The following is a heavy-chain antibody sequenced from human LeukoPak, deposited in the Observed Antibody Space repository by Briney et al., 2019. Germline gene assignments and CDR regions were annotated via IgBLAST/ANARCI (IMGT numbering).Heavy chain of an antibody. Sequence: PGGSLRLSCAASGFTFSSYSMNCVRQAPGKGLEWVSSISSSSSYIYYADSVKGRFTISRDNAKNSLYLQMNSLRAEDTAVYYCARDDYSYGQPYHFDYWGQGTLVTVSS. CDR1: GFTFSSYS. D-gene: IGHD5-18*01. J-gene: IGHJ4*02. V-gene: IGHV3-21*01. CDR3: ARDDYSYGQPYHFDY. CDR2: ISSSSSYI.